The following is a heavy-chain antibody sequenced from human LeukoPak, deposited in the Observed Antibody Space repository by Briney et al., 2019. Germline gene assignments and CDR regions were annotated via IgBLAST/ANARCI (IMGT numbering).Heavy chain of an antibody. CDR2: IADDGGVK. CDR3: VREATWGEWYFDH. CDR1: GITFSRHG. J-gene: IGHJ4*02. V-gene: IGHV3-30*03. Sequence: GGSLRLSCVASGITFSRHGMDWVRQAPGKGLEWVAVIADDGGVKQYADSVKGRFTVFRDNSKSTLYPQMNGLSVEDTAIYYCVREATWGEWYFDHWGQGTPVTVSS. D-gene: IGHD3-3*01.